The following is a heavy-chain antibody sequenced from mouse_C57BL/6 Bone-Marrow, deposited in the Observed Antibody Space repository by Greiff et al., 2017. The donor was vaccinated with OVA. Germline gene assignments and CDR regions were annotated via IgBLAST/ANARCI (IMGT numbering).Heavy chain of an antibody. Sequence: QVQLQQPGAELVKPGASVKLSCKASGYTFTSYWMQWVKQRPGQGLEWIGEIDPSDSYTNYNQKFKGKATLTVDTSSSTAYMQLSSLTSEDSAVYYCARDDYYGSSYNYAMDYGGQGTSVTVSS. CDR3: ARDDYYGSSYNYAMDY. CDR1: GYTFTSYW. V-gene: IGHV1-50*01. CDR2: IDPSDSYT. J-gene: IGHJ4*01. D-gene: IGHD1-1*01.